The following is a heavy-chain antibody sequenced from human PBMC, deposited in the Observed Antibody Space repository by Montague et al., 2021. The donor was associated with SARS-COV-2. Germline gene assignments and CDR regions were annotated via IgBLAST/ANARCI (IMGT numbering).Heavy chain of an antibody. J-gene: IGHJ3*01. CDR2: INHTGSA. Sequence: SGTLSLTCAVYSGSFSDYYWTWIRQSPGKGLEWIGEINHTGSATYNPSLKGRATLSRDTSKNQFSLKLQSVTPADTAVYYCARGQVTISGVLIFIPAAGHLDVWGQGTSVTVSS. V-gene: IGHV4-34*01. CDR3: ARGQVTISGVLIFIPAAGHLDV. D-gene: IGHD3-3*01. CDR1: SGSFSDYY.